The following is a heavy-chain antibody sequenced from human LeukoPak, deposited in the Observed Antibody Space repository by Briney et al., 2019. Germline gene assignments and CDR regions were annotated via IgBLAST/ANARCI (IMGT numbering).Heavy chain of an antibody. CDR3: ARDWSNYGEGDY. V-gene: IGHV1-69*05. Sequence: SVKVSCKASGGTFSSYAISWVRQAPGQGLEWMGRIIPIFGTANYAQKFQGRVTITTDESTSTAYMELSSLRSEDTAVYYCARDWSNYGEGDYWGQGTLVTVSS. D-gene: IGHD4-11*01. CDR1: GGTFSSYA. J-gene: IGHJ4*02. CDR2: IIPIFGTA.